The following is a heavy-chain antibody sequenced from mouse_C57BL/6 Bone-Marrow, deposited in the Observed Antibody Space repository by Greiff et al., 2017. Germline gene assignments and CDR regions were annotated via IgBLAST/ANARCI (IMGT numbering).Heavy chain of an antibody. CDR2: IDPETGDT. Sequence: VQLPQSGAELVRPGASVKLSCTASGFNIKDDYMHWVKQRPEQGLEWIGWIDPETGDTEYASKFQGKATITADTSYNTAYLHLSSLTSEDTAVYYCKACKGGFAYCGQGTLVTVSA. J-gene: IGHJ3*01. CDR1: GFNIKDDY. CDR3: KACKGGFAY. V-gene: IGHV14-4*01.